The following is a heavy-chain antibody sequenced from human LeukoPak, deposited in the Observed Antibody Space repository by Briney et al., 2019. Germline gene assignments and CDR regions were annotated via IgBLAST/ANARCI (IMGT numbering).Heavy chain of an antibody. CDR2: IYPGDSDT. Sequence: GESLKIFCKGSGYSFTSYWIGCVRQMPGKGLEWMGIIYPGDSDTRYSPSFQGQVTISADKSISTAYLQWSSLKASDTAMYYCARPDGYYYDSSGYYYGYWGQGTLVTVSS. J-gene: IGHJ4*02. D-gene: IGHD3-22*01. CDR3: ARPDGYYYDSSGYYYGY. CDR1: GYSFTSYW. V-gene: IGHV5-51*01.